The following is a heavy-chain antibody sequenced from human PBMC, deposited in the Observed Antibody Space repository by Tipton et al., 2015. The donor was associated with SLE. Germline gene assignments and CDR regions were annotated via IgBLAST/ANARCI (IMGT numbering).Heavy chain of an antibody. CDR3: ARGFIPYYGSAPDWFDP. CDR2: INSDGSST. D-gene: IGHD3-10*01. Sequence: SLRLSYAASGFTFSSYWMHWVRQAPGKGLVWVSRINSDGSSTSYADSVKGRFTISRDNAKNTLYLQMNSLRAEDTAVYYCARGFIPYYGSAPDWFDPWGQGTLVTVSS. V-gene: IGHV3-74*01. J-gene: IGHJ5*02. CDR1: GFTFSSYW.